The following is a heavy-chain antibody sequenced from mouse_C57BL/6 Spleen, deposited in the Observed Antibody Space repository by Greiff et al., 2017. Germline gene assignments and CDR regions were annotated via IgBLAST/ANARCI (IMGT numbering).Heavy chain of an antibody. CDR2: ISDGGSYP. J-gene: IGHJ1*03. Sequence: EVPLQESGGGLVKPGGSLKLSCAASGFTFRSYAMYWVRKTPEKRLEWVATISDGGSYPYYPDNVKGRFTISRDNAKNNLYLQMCHRKAEDTAMYYCARVYGNYDVPYRYCYFVVGGTGTTVIVSS. CDR3: ARVYGNYDVPYRYCYFVV. CDR1: GFTFRSYA. D-gene: IGHD2-1*01. V-gene: IGHV5-4*01.